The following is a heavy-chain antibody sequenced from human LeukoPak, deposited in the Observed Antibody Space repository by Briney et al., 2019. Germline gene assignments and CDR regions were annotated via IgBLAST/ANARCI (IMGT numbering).Heavy chain of an antibody. V-gene: IGHV1-69*13. CDR3: AVGVRGSGSYQIWGHAFDI. Sequence: SVKVSCKASGGTFINYVINWVRQAPGQGLEWMGRIIPIFATADYAQKFQGRVTITADESTSTAYMELSSLRSEDTAVYYCAVGVRGSGSYQIWGHAFDIWGQGTMVTVSS. CDR1: GGTFINYV. CDR2: IIPIFATA. D-gene: IGHD3-10*01. J-gene: IGHJ3*02.